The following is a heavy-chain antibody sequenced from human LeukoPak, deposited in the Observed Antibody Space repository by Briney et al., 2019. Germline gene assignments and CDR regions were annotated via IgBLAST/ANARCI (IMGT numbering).Heavy chain of an antibody. CDR1: GYSFTAYY. CDR3: ARETLGRTVITTHDSFDI. CDR2: INPNTGGT. J-gene: IGHJ3*02. D-gene: IGHD4-23*01. V-gene: IGHV1-2*02. Sequence: ASVKVSCKATGYSFTAYYMHWVRQAPGQGLEWMGWINPNTGGTNYAQKFRGRVTMTRDTSISTAYMELSRLRSDDTAVYYCARETLGRTVITTHDSFDIWGQGTMVTVSS.